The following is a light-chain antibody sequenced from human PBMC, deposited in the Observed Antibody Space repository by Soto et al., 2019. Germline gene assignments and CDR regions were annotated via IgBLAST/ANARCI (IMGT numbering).Light chain of an antibody. J-gene: IGLJ3*02. Sequence: QSALTQPPSASGSPGQSVTISCTGTSSDIGGYDYVSWYQQHPGKAPKVMIYEVSKRPSGVPDRFSGSKSGNTASLTVSGLQAEDEADYYCSSSAGSNNGVFGGGTKLTV. V-gene: IGLV2-8*01. CDR2: EVS. CDR3: SSSAGSNNGV. CDR1: SSDIGGYDY.